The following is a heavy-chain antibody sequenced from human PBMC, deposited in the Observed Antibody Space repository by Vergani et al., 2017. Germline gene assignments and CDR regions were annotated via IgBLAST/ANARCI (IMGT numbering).Heavy chain of an antibody. V-gene: IGHV3-33*01. Sequence: QVQLVESGGGVVQPGRSLRLSCAASGFTFSSYGMHWVRQAPGKGLEWVAVIWYDGSNKYYADSVKGRFTISRDNSKNTLYLQMNSLRAEDTAVYYCARDGYYDFWYGYYPTGYYYDYYMDVWGKGTTVTVSS. CDR3: ARDGYYDFWYGYYPTGYYYDYYMDV. CDR1: GFTFSSYG. D-gene: IGHD3-3*01. J-gene: IGHJ6*03. CDR2: IWYDGSNK.